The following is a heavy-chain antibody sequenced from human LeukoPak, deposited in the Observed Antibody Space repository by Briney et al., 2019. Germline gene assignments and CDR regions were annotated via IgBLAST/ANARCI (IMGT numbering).Heavy chain of an antibody. CDR2: IYYSGST. CDR3: ARQWPPV. D-gene: IGHD5-12*01. V-gene: IGHV4-39*01. CDR1: GGSISGSSYY. Sequence: SETLSLTCTVSGGSISGSSYYWGWIRQPPGKGLEWIGSIYYSGSTNYNPSLKSRVTISVDTSKNQFSLKLSSVTAADTAVYYCARQWPPVWGQGTLVTVSS. J-gene: IGHJ4*02.